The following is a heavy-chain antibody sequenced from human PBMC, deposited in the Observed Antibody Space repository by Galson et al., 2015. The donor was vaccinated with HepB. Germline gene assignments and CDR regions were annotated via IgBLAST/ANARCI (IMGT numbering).Heavy chain of an antibody. D-gene: IGHD3-3*01. V-gene: IGHV1-18*01. CDR3: ARDLGRTGEGYFDLWGRGTLVTVSSGSASAPTLFPLQFGVDVDAFDI. CDR1: GYTFTSYG. CDR2: ISAYNGNT. Sequence: SVKVSCKASGYTFTSYGISWVRQAPGQGLEWMGWISAYNGNTNYAQKLQGRVTMTTDTSTSTAYMELRSLRSGDTAVYYCARDLGRTGEGYFDLWGRGTLVTVSSGSASAPTLFPLQFGVDVDAFDIWGQGTMVTVSS. J-gene: IGHJ3*02.